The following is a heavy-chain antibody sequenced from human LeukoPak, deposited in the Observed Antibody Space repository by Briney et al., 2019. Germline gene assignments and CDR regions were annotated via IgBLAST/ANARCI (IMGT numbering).Heavy chain of an antibody. CDR2: INPNSGGT. V-gene: IGHV1-2*02. CDR3: ARDRYYDSSCYYFDY. Sequence: ASVKVSCKASGYTFTGYYMHWVRQAPGQGLEWMGWINPNSGGTNYAQKFQGRVTMTRDTSISTAYMELSRLRSDDTAVYYCARDRYYDSSCYYFDYWGQGTLVSVSS. CDR1: GYTFTGYY. J-gene: IGHJ4*02. D-gene: IGHD3-22*01.